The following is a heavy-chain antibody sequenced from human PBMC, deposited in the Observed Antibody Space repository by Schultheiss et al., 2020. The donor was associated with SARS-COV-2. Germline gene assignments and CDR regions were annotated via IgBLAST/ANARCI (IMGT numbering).Heavy chain of an antibody. D-gene: IGHD3-3*01. CDR3: ARLRADYDFWSAPMDV. CDR1: GFTFSGSA. CDR2: IRSKANSYAT. V-gene: IGHV3-73*01. Sequence: GGSLRLSCAASGFTFSGSAMHWVRQASGKGLEWVGRIRSKANSYATAYAASVKGRFTISRDDSKNTAYLQMNSLKTEDTAVYYCARLRADYDFWSAPMDVWGQGTTVTVSS. J-gene: IGHJ6*02.